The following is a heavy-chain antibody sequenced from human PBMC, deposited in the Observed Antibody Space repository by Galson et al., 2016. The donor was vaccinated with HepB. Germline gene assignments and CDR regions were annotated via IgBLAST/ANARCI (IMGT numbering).Heavy chain of an antibody. V-gene: IGHV3-15*01. Sequence: SLRLSCAASGFTFSRAWMNWVRQAPGKGLEWVGRVKSYTDGGTTDYAAPMKGRFSLSRDESNNRLYLQMNSLKTEDTAVYYCTTSSTRGYTYGPSAYWGRGTLFAVSS. J-gene: IGHJ4*02. CDR1: GFTFSRAW. D-gene: IGHD5-18*01. CDR3: TTSSTRGYTYGPSAY. CDR2: VKSYTDGGTT.